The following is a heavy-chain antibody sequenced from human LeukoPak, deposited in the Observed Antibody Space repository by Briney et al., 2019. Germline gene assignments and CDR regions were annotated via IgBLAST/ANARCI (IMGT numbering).Heavy chain of an antibody. CDR3: TTGPLGYCSGGSYYHRYYYYYMDV. CDR1: GFTFSNAW. J-gene: IGHJ6*03. CDR2: IKSKTDGGTT. Sequence: GGSLRLSCAASGFTFSNAWMSWVRQAPGKGLEWVGRIKSKTDGGTTDYAAPVKGRFTISRDDSKNTLYLQMNSLKTEDTAVYYCTTGPLGYCSGGSYYHRYYYYYMDVWGKGTTVTVSS. V-gene: IGHV3-15*01. D-gene: IGHD2-15*01.